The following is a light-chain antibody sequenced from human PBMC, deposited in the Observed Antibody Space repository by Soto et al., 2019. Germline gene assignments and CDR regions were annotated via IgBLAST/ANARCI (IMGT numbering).Light chain of an antibody. J-gene: IGLJ1*01. V-gene: IGLV2-14*01. CDR1: SSDIGDYNY. Sequence: QSALTQPPSASGSPGQSVTISCTGTSSDIGDYNYVSWYQQRPEKAPELMIYGVNNRPPGVSNRFSGSKSGNTASLTISGLQAEDEADYYCSSYTSSITYVFGTGTKVTVL. CDR3: SSYTSSITYV. CDR2: GVN.